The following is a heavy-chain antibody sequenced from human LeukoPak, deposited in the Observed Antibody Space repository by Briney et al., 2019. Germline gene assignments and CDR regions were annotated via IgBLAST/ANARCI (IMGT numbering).Heavy chain of an antibody. CDR1: GFTFSSYG. CDR3: AKDEGFMTDAGWFDY. V-gene: IGHV3-30*18. J-gene: IGHJ4*02. Sequence: GGSLRLSCAASGFTFSSYGVHWVRQAPGKGLEWVAVISYDGSNKYYADSVKGRFTISRDNSKNTLYLQMNSLRAEDTAVYYCAKDEGFMTDAGWFDYWGQGTLVTVSS. D-gene: IGHD2-21*02. CDR2: ISYDGSNK.